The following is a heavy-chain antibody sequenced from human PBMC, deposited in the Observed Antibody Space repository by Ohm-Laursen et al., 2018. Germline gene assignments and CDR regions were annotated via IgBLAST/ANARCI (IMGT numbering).Heavy chain of an antibody. CDR2: ISGSGGST. D-gene: IGHD5-24*01. CDR1: GFTLSSYA. V-gene: IGHV3-23*01. CDR3: AKVEASEEYYFDY. Sequence: SLRLSCSASGFTLSSYAMSWVRQAPGKGLEWVSAISGSGGSTYYADSVKGRFTISRDNSKNTLYLQMNSLRAEDTAVYYCAKVEASEEYYFDYWGQGTLVTVSS. J-gene: IGHJ4*02.